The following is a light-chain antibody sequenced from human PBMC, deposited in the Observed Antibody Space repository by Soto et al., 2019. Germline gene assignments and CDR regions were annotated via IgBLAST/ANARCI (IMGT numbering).Light chain of an antibody. CDR1: QSISSW. J-gene: IGKJ1*01. CDR2: KAS. CDR3: QQYNDYSRT. Sequence: DIQMTQSPSTLSASVGDRVTITCRASQSISSWLAWYQQKPGKAPKLLIYKASSLESGVPSRFSGGGSGTEFTLTISSLQPDDFATYYCQQYNDYSRTFGQGTKVDIK. V-gene: IGKV1-5*03.